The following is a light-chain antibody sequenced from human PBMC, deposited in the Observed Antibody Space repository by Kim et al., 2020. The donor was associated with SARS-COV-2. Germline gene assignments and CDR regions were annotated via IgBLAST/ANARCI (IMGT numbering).Light chain of an antibody. CDR1: QDIANY. V-gene: IGKV1-27*01. CDR2: AAS. CDR3: QKYDSAPWT. Sequence: GSMGDGVTITCRASQDIANYLAWYQQKPAKVPKLLVYAASALKSGVPSRFSGRRSGTDFTLTISNLQPEDVATYYCQKYDSAPWTFGQGTKVDIK. J-gene: IGKJ1*01.